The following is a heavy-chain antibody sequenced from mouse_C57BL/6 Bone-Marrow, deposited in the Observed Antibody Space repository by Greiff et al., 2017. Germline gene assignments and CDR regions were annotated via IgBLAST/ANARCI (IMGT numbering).Heavy chain of an antibody. J-gene: IGHJ4*01. CDR2: ICSGGST. Sequence: VKLMESGPGLVQPSQSLSITCTVSGFSLTSYGVHWVRQSPGKGLEWLGVICSGGSTDYNDAIISRLSISKVNSKRQVFFKMNSLLADDTAIYYCTTYAMDYWGQGTSVTVSS. V-gene: IGHV2-2*01. CDR3: TTYAMDY. CDR1: GFSLTSYG.